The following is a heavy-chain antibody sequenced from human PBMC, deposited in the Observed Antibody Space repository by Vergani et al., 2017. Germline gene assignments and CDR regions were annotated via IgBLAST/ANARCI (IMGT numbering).Heavy chain of an antibody. J-gene: IGHJ5*02. CDR2: ISPIFGTA. V-gene: IGHV1-69*01. D-gene: IGHD2-15*01. CDR3: ARDLQYCRGGSGTPEWGFDA. CDR1: GGTFSSYA. Sequence: QVQLVQSGAEVKKPGSSVKLSCKASGGTFSSYAIRWVRQAPGQGLEWMGGISPIFGTANYAQKFKGRVTITADESTSTAYMELSSLRSEHTAVYYCARDLQYCRGGSGTPEWGFDAWGQGTLVTVSS.